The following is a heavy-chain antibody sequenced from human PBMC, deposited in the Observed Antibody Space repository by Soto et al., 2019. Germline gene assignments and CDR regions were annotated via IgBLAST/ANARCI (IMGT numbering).Heavy chain of an antibody. CDR3: AKDSDGSWYVSYFDY. V-gene: IGHV3-23*01. D-gene: IGHD6-13*01. CDR2: ISGSGGST. Sequence: EVQLLESGGGLVQPGGSLRLSCAASGFTFSSYAMSWVRQAPGKGLEWVSAISGSGGSTYYADSVKGRFTISRDNSKNTLYLQMNGLRAEDTAVYYCAKDSDGSWYVSYFDYWGQGTLVTVSS. J-gene: IGHJ4*02. CDR1: GFTFSSYA.